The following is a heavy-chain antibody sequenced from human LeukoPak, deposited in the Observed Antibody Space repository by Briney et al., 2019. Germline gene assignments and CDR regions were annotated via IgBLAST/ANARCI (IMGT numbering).Heavy chain of an antibody. CDR2: INPSGGST. D-gene: IGHD6-19*01. Sequence: ASVTVSFKASGYTFTIYYMHWVRQAPGQGLEWVGIINPSGGSTSYAQKFQGRVTMTRDTSTSTVYMELSSLRSEDTAVYYCARGGIWYSSGWYSGSATGFDYWGQGTLVTVSS. V-gene: IGHV1-46*01. J-gene: IGHJ4*02. CDR1: GYTFTIYY. CDR3: ARGGIWYSSGWYSGSATGFDY.